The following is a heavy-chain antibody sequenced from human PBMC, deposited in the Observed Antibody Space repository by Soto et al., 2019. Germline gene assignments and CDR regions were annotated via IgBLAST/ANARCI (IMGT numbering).Heavy chain of an antibody. D-gene: IGHD6-19*01. Sequence: GVLRLSCAASGFTFSSYSMNWVRQAPGKGLEWVSSISSSSSYIYYADSVKGRFTISRDNAKNSLYLQMNSLRAEDTAVYYCARDPKYSGWYDYWGQGTLVTVSS. V-gene: IGHV3-21*01. CDR3: ARDPKYSGWYDY. CDR2: ISSSSSYI. J-gene: IGHJ4*02. CDR1: GFTFSSYS.